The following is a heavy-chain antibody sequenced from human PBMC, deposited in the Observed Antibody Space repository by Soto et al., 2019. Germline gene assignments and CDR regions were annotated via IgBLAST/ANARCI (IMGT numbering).Heavy chain of an antibody. D-gene: IGHD3-10*01. J-gene: IGHJ6*02. CDR3: ARERGYGSGSYSGGRYYYYGMDV. Sequence: QVQLQESGPGLVKPSETLSLTCTVSGGSISSYYWSWIRQPPGKGLEWIGYIYYSGSTNYNPSLKSRVTISVDTSKNQFSLKLSSVTAADTAVYYCARERGYGSGSYSGGRYYYYGMDVWGQGTTVTVSS. CDR1: GGSISSYY. V-gene: IGHV4-59*01. CDR2: IYYSGST.